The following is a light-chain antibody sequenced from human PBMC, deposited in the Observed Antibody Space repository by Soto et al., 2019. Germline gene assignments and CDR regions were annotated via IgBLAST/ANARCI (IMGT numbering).Light chain of an antibody. Sequence: DIVMTQSPDSLAVSLGERATINCKSSQSVFYSSTNKNYLAWYQQKPGQPPKLLIYWASTRDSGVPDRFSGSGSATDFTLTISSLQAEDVAVYYCQQYYTSPITFGQGTRLEI. CDR3: QQYYTSPIT. V-gene: IGKV4-1*01. CDR2: WAS. CDR1: QSVFYSSTNKNY. J-gene: IGKJ5*01.